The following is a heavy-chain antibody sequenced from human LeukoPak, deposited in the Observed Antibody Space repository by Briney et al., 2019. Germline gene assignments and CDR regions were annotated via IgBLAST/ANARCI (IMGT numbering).Heavy chain of an antibody. CDR1: VYTFTSYY. J-gene: IGHJ6*03. V-gene: IGHV1-46*01. CDR2: IKPSGGST. Sequence: ASVKVSCKASVYTFTSYYMYWVRHAPGQGLEWVGIIKPSGGSTRYAQKFQGRVTITADESTSTAYMELSSLRSEDTAVYYCARARITMVWGVKDDYYMDVWGKGTTVTISS. D-gene: IGHD3-10*01. CDR3: ARARITMVWGVKDDYYMDV.